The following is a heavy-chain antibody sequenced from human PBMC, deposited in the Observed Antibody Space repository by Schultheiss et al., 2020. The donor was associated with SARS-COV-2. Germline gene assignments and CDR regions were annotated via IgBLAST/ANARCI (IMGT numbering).Heavy chain of an antibody. CDR3: AREGTADTAMVLGYYMDV. Sequence: GESLKISCAASGFTFSSYSMNWVRQAPGKGLEWVSSISSSSSYIYYADSVKGRFTISRDNAKNSLYLQMNSLRAEDTAVYYCAREGTADTAMVLGYYMDVWGKGTTVTVSS. CDR2: ISSSSSYI. V-gene: IGHV3-21*01. J-gene: IGHJ6*03. D-gene: IGHD5-18*01. CDR1: GFTFSSYS.